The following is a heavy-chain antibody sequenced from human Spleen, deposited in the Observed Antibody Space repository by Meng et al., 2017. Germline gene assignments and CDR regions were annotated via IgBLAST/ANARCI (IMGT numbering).Heavy chain of an antibody. Sequence: QVQLVESGGGVVQPENSLRLSVEVSGFTFRNYGMYWVRQAPGKGLEWVAVISSDGKEKYYADSVKGRFTISRDNSRKTLYLQMNSLRDEDTAVFYCATSRYSSGWDPGYFEYWGQGTLVTVSS. J-gene: IGHJ4*02. CDR3: ATSRYSSGWDPGYFEY. CDR1: GFTFRNYG. CDR2: ISSDGKEK. D-gene: IGHD6-19*01. V-gene: IGHV3-30*03.